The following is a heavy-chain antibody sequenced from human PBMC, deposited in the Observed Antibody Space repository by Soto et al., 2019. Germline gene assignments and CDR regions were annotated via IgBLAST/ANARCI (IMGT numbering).Heavy chain of an antibody. Sequence: TSETLSLTCTVSGGSITSGNYYWSWIRQHPGTGLEWIGCIYYTGSTYYNPSLKSRVIISVDTSKNQFSMKLTSVTAADTAVYYCGGQRGGVAVAGNYYFYSMDVWGQGTTVTVSS. CDR3: GGQRGGVAVAGNYYFYSMDV. D-gene: IGHD6-19*01. CDR2: IYYTGST. J-gene: IGHJ6*02. V-gene: IGHV4-31*03. CDR1: GGSITSGNYY.